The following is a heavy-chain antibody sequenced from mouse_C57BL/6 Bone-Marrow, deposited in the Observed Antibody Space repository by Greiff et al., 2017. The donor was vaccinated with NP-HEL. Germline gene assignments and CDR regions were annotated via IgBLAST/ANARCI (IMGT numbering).Heavy chain of an antibody. D-gene: IGHD3-2*02. CDR3: ARCRGGTAQATGFHYAMDY. CDR1: GYTFTSYW. CDR2: IYPGSGST. J-gene: IGHJ4*01. Sequence: QVQLQQPGAELVNPGASVTMSCKASGYTFTSYWITWVKQRPGQGLEWIGDIYPGSGSTNYNEKFKSKATLTVDTSSSTAYMQLSSLTSEDSAVYYCARCRGGTAQATGFHYAMDYWGQGTSVTVSS. V-gene: IGHV1-55*01.